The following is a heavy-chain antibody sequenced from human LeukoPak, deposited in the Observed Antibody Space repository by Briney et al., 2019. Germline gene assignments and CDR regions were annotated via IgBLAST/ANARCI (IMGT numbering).Heavy chain of an antibody. CDR3: AITTLYYFDY. V-gene: IGHV1-3*01. CDR1: GGTFNTYA. D-gene: IGHD3-3*01. Sequence: GSSVKVSCKASGGTFNTYAITWVRQAPGQRLEWMGWINAGNGNTKYSQKFQGRVTITRDTSASTAYMELSSLRSEDTAVYYCAITTLYYFDYWGQGTLVTVSS. CDR2: INAGNGNT. J-gene: IGHJ4*02.